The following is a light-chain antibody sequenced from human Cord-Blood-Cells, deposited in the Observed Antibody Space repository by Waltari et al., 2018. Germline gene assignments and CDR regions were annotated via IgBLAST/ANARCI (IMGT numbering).Light chain of an antibody. J-gene: IGLJ3*02. Sequence: SYELTQPPSVSVSPGQTARITCSGDALPKQYAYWYQQKPGQAPGLVIYKDSERPSGIPERFYGSSSWTTVTLTIRGVQAEDEADYYCQSADSSGTWVFGGGTTLTVL. CDR3: QSADSSGTWV. V-gene: IGLV3-25*02. CDR2: KDS. CDR1: ALPKQY.